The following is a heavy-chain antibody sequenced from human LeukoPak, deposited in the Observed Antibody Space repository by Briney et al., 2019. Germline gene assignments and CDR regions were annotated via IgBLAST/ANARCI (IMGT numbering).Heavy chain of an antibody. D-gene: IGHD1-26*01. CDR3: SSTSAEGFAY. CDR2: IRSKANSYAT. J-gene: IGHJ4*02. V-gene: IGHV3-73*01. CDR1: GFTFSGSA. Sequence: GGSLRLSCAASGFTFSGSAMHGVRQASGKGLEWVGRIRSKANSYATAYAASVKGGFTISRDDSKNTAYLQMNSLKTEDTAVYYCSSTSAEGFAYWGQGTLVTVSS.